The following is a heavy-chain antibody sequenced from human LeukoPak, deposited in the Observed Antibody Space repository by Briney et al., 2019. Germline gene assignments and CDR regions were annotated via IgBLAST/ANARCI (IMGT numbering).Heavy chain of an antibody. D-gene: IGHD3-10*01. CDR1: GGSFSGYY. CDR3: ARDYGSGRRYYYMDV. V-gene: IGHV4-59*12. J-gene: IGHJ6*03. Sequence: SETLSLTCAVYGGSFSGYYWSWIRQPPGKGLEWIGYIYYSGSTNYNPSLKSRVTISVDTSKTQFSLKLSSVTAADTAGYYCARDYGSGRRYYYMDVWGKGTTVTVSS. CDR2: IYYSGST.